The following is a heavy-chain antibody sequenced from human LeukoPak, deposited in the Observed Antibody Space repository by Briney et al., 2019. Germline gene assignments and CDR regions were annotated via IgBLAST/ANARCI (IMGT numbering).Heavy chain of an antibody. D-gene: IGHD2-8*01. J-gene: IGHJ4*02. Sequence: GGSLRLSCTASGFVFSDYWRQWVQQVPGKGLVWVARINTDGSRTAYADSVKDRITMSRDNAKNTVYLQLTSLSAEDTGVYFCARDMLRDRAFDYWGQGTPVTVSS. CDR2: INTDGSRT. V-gene: IGHV3-74*01. CDR3: ARDMLRDRAFDY. CDR1: GFVFSDYW.